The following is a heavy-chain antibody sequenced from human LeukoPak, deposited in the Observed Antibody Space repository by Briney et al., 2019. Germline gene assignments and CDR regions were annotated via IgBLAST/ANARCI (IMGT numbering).Heavy chain of an antibody. CDR1: GGTFSSYA. CDR2: IIPIFGTA. J-gene: IGHJ4*02. V-gene: IGHV1-69*13. Sequence: SVKVSCKASGGTFSSYAISWVRQAPGQGLEWMGGIIPIFGTANYAQKFQGRVTITADESTSTAYMELSSLRSEDTAVYYCASSLRFLEWPSLGFDYWGQGTLVTVSS. CDR3: ASSLRFLEWPSLGFDY. D-gene: IGHD3-3*01.